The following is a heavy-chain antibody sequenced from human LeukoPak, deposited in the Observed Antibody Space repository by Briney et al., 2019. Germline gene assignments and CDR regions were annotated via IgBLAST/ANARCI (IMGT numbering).Heavy chain of an antibody. D-gene: IGHD3-22*01. CDR2: IYYSGST. Sequence: SETLTLTCAVYGGSFSGYYWSWIRQPPGKGLEWIGYIYYSGSTYYNPSLKSRVTISVDTSKNQFSLKLSSVTAADTAVYYCARNGVGGYSPRWFDPWGQGTLVTVSS. CDR1: GGSFSGYY. V-gene: IGHV4-34*09. CDR3: ARNGVGGYSPRWFDP. J-gene: IGHJ5*02.